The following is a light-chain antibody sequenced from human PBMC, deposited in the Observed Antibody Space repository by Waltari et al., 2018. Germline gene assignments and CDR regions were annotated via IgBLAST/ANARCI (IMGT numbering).Light chain of an antibody. CDR2: DNN. CDR1: SSNIGNTY. J-gene: IGLJ2*01. CDR3: GTWDSSLCAGQGV. Sequence: QSVLTQPPSVSAAPGQKVTISCSGSSSNIGNTYVSWYQQLPGTAPKLLIYDNNKRPSGIPDRFSGSKSGTSATLGITGLQTGDEADYYCGTWDSSLCAGQGVFGGGTKLTVL. V-gene: IGLV1-51*01.